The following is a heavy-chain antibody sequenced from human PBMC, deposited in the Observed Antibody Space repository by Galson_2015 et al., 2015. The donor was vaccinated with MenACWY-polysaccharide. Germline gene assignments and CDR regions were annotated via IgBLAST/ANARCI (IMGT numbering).Heavy chain of an antibody. CDR3: VRHEKRAAHKNDYYYGMDV. Sequence: QSGAEVKKPGESLKISCKGSGYSFPNYWIAWVRQMPGKGLEWMGIIYPGDSDTRYSPSFQGQVTISADKSITTAYLQWSSLEASDTAMYYCVRHEKRAAHKNDYYYGMDVWGQGTTVTVSS. V-gene: IGHV5-51*01. CDR1: GYSFPNYW. J-gene: IGHJ6*02. CDR2: IYPGDSDT. D-gene: IGHD6-6*01.